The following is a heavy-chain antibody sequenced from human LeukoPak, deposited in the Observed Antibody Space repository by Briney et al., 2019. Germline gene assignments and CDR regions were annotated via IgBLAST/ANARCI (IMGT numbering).Heavy chain of an antibody. D-gene: IGHD2-21*02. CDR3: ARDPNPYCGGDCVDDY. J-gene: IGHJ4*02. CDR2: IYSGGST. V-gene: IGHV3-53*01. CDR1: GFTVSSNY. Sequence: GGSLRLSCAASGFTVSSNYMSWVRQAPGKGLEWVSVIYSGGSTYYADSVKGRFTISRDNSKNTLYLQMNSLRAEDTAVYYCARDPNPYCGGDCVDDYWGQGTLVTVSS.